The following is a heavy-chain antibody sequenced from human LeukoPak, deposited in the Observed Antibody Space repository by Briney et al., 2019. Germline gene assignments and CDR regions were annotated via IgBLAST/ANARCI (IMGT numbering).Heavy chain of an antibody. V-gene: IGHV4-4*07. J-gene: IGHJ5*02. D-gene: IGHD2-2*01. CDR2: IYTSGST. CDR3: ARDEGYCSSTSCSNNNWFDP. Sequence: PSETLSLTCTVSGGSISSYYWSWIRQPAGKGLEWIGRIYTSGSTNYNPSLKSRVTMSVDTSKNQFSLKLSSVTAADTAVYYCARDEGYCSSTSCSNNNWFDPWGQGTLVTVSS. CDR1: GGSISSYY.